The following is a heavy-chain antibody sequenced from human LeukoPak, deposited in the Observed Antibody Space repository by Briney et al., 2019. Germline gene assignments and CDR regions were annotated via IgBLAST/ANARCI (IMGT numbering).Heavy chain of an antibody. CDR1: GYSISSGYY. CDR2: IYHSGST. J-gene: IGHJ6*03. CDR3: ARSLRWMNLYTPYYMDV. V-gene: IGHV4-38-2*02. Sequence: SETLSLTCTVSGYSISSGYYWGWIRQPPGKGLEWIGSIYHSGSTYYNPSLKSRVTISVDTSKNQFSLKLSSVTAADTAVYYCARSLRWMNLYTPYYMDVWGKGTTVTVSS. D-gene: IGHD2-15*01.